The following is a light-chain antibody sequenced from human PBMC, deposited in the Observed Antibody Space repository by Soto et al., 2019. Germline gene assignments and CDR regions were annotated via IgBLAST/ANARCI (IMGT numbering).Light chain of an antibody. CDR3: LQHDTYPLT. J-gene: IGKJ1*01. CDR2: AAS. CDR1: RGIRNH. V-gene: IGKV1-17*01. Sequence: DIPMTQSPSSLSASVGDRVTITCRASRGIRNHLSWYQQKPGKVPERLIYAASNLQSGVPSRFSGSGSGTEFTLTISSLQPEDFAIYYCLQHDTYPLTFGQGTKVDIK.